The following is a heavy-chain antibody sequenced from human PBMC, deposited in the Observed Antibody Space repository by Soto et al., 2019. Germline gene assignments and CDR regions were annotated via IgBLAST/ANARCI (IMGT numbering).Heavy chain of an antibody. J-gene: IGHJ6*02. Sequence: QAGGCVRQSFVASGGIYSDRARNWIRQTPGKGLECLAVIAYDGSNAFYRDSVKGRFTISRDNSKNTLYLHMNSLRSEDAGVYYCARGDREDILVVVGARPGEYGIDIWGQGTTVTVS. V-gene: IGHV3-30-3*01. CDR2: IAYDGSNA. D-gene: IGHD2-15*01. CDR3: ARGDREDILVVVGARPGEYGIDI. CDR1: GGIYSDRA.